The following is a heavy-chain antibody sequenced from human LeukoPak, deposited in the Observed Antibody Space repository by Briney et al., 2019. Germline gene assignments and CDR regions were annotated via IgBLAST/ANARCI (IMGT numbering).Heavy chain of an antibody. CDR2: INHSGST. CDR1: GGSFSGYY. CDR3: ARGSHSSGWYPNRVGAFDI. J-gene: IGHJ3*02. Sequence: PSETLSLTCAVYGGSFSGYYWSWIRQPPGKGLEWIGEINHSGSTNYNPSLKSRVTISVDTSKNQFSLKLSSVTAADTAVYYCARGSHSSGWYPNRVGAFDIWGQGTMVTVSS. V-gene: IGHV4-34*01. D-gene: IGHD6-13*01.